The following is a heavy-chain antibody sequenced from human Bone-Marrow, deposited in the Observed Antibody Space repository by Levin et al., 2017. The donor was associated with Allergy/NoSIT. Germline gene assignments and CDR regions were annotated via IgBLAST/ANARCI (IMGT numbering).Heavy chain of an antibody. CDR2: IIPIFATP. CDR3: ARDGGRDGYNFYFDY. V-gene: IGHV1-69*13. J-gene: IGHJ4*02. CDR1: GGTFSTYG. D-gene: IGHD5-24*01. Sequence: GASVKVSCKASGGTFSTYGINWVRQAPGQGLEWMGGIIPIFATPNYARKFQGRVTISADESTSTAYMELSSLNSEDTAVYYCARDGGRDGYNFYFDYWGQGTLVTVSS.